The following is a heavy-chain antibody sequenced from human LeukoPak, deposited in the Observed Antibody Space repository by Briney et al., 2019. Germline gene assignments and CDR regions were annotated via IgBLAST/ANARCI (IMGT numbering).Heavy chain of an antibody. D-gene: IGHD3-10*01. CDR1: GYTFTSYD. Sequence: ASEKVSCKASGYTFTSYDINWVRQATGQGLEWMGWMNPNSGNTGYAQKSQGRVTMTRNTSISTAYMELSSLRSEDTAVYYCARAPSVRGAPAPSGGVYYFDYWGQGTLVTVSS. CDR3: ARAPSVRGAPAPSGGVYYFDY. V-gene: IGHV1-8*01. CDR2: MNPNSGNT. J-gene: IGHJ4*02.